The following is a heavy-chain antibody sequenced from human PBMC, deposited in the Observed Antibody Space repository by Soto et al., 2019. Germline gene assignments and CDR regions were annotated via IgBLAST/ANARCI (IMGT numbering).Heavy chain of an antibody. V-gene: IGHV4-34*01. CDR3: ARGRITMVRGVIINDAFDI. D-gene: IGHD3-10*01. J-gene: IGHJ3*02. Sequence: SETLSLTCAVYGGSFSGYYWSWIRQPPGKGLEWIGEINHSGSTNYNPSLKSRVTISVDTSKNQFSLKLSSVTAADTAVYYCARGRITMVRGVIINDAFDIWGQGTMVTVSS. CDR1: GGSFSGYY. CDR2: INHSGST.